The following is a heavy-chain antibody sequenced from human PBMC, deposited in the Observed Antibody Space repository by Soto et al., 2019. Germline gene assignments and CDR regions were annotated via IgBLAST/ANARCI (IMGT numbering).Heavy chain of an antibody. CDR3: ARGSSGRSHHRFDP. V-gene: IGHV1-69*13. D-gene: IGHD3-10*01. CDR1: GGTFSSYA. CDR2: IIPIFGTA. Sequence: GASVKVSCKASGGTFSSYAISWVRQAPGQGLEWMGGIIPIFGTANYAQKFQGRVTITADESTSTAYMKLSSLRSEDTAVYYCARGSSGRSHHRFDPWGQGTLVTVSS. J-gene: IGHJ5*02.